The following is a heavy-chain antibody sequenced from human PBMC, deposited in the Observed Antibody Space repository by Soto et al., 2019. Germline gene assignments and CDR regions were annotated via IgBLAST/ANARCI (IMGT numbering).Heavy chain of an antibody. D-gene: IGHD4-17*01. CDR2: ISFDGSNK. CDR1: GFTFSSYG. Sequence: QVQLVESGGGVVQPGKSLRLSCVASGFTFSSYGMHWVRQAPGKGLEWVAVISFDGSNKYYGDTVKGRFTISRDNSKNTLHLQMNSLRPEDTAVYYCAKDGVNTVTTGECSYWGQGTLVTVSS. CDR3: AKDGVNTVTTGECSY. V-gene: IGHV3-30*18. J-gene: IGHJ4*02.